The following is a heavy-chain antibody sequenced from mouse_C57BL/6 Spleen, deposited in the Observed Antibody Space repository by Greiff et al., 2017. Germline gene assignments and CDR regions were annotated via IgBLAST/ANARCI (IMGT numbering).Heavy chain of an antibody. D-gene: IGHD1-1*01. V-gene: IGHV1-69*01. CDR3: ARAPYYYGSKRGYFDV. CDR2: IDPSDSYT. Sequence: QVQLQQPGAELVMPGASVKLSCKASGYTFTSYWMHWVKQRPGQGLEWIGEIDPSDSYTNYNQKFKGKSTLTVDKSSSTAYMQLSSLTSEDSAVYYCARAPYYYGSKRGYFDVWGTGTTVTVSS. CDR1: GYTFTSYW. J-gene: IGHJ1*03.